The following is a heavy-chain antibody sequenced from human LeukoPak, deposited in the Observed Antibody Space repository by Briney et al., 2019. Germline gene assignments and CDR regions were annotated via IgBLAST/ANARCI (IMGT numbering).Heavy chain of an antibody. Sequence: GGSLRLSCAASGFTFSNYGMSWVRQAPGKGLEWVSVISDSGGSTYYADSVKGRFTISRDNSKNTLYLQMNSLRAEDTAVYYCAKDRGTSLCGAFDIWGQGTMVTVSS. CDR1: GFTFSNYG. D-gene: IGHD2-21*01. CDR3: AKDRGTSLCGAFDI. CDR2: ISDSGGST. V-gene: IGHV3-23*01. J-gene: IGHJ3*02.